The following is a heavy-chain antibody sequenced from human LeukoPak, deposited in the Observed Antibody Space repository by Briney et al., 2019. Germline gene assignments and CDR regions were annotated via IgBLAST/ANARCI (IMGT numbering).Heavy chain of an antibody. CDR2: IIPIFGIT. CDR3: ARDSIVATKGYNYYGLDV. V-gene: IGHV1-69*04. CDR1: GGTFSSYT. D-gene: IGHD5-12*01. J-gene: IGHJ6*02. Sequence: PVKVSCKASGGTFSSYTISWVRQAPGQGLEWMGRIIPIFGITKYAQKFQGRVTITADKSTSTANMELSSLRSEDTAVYYCARDSIVATKGYNYYGLDVWGQGTTVTVSS.